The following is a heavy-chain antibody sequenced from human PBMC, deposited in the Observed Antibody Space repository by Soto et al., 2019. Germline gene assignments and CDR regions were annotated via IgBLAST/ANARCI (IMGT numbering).Heavy chain of an antibody. CDR1: GGTFSSYA. V-gene: IGHV1-69*01. Sequence: QVQLVQSGAEVKKPGSSVKVSRTASGGTFSSYAISWVRQAPGQGLEWMGGIIPIFGTANYAQKFQGRVTITADESTSTAYMELSSQRSEDTAVYYCARALWGEDRHNYYYYGMDVWGQGTTVTVSS. J-gene: IGHJ6*02. CDR2: IIPIFGTA. D-gene: IGHD7-27*01. CDR3: ARALWGEDRHNYYYYGMDV.